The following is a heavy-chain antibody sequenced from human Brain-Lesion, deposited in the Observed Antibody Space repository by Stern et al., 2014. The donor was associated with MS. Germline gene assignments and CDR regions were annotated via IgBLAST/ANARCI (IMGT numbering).Heavy chain of an antibody. CDR1: GYIFTGYY. V-gene: IGHV1-2*02. CDR2: INPNTGGT. Sequence: QLVQSGAEVKKPGASVKVSCKTSGYIFTGYYIHWVRQAPGQGLEWMAWINPNTGGTKYAQKFQGRVTMSRDTSISTAYVELSSLTSDDTAVYYCARDQRGITIFGVVTDYYHLGMDVWGQGTTVTVSS. D-gene: IGHD3-3*01. CDR3: ARDQRGITIFGVVTDYYHLGMDV. J-gene: IGHJ6*02.